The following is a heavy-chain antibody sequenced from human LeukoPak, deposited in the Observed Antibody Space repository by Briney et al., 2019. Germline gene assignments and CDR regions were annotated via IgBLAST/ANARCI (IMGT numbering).Heavy chain of an antibody. V-gene: IGHV1-46*01. CDR3: ARIRDGYNDAYDI. CDR1: GYTFTSSY. Sequence: GASVKVSCKASGYTFTSSYIHWVRQAPGQGLEWMGIINPSGGTTIYAQKFQGRVTMTRDTSTSTVYMGLSSLRSEDTAVYYCARIRDGYNDAYDIWGQGTMVTVSS. J-gene: IGHJ3*02. D-gene: IGHD5-24*01. CDR2: INPSGGTT.